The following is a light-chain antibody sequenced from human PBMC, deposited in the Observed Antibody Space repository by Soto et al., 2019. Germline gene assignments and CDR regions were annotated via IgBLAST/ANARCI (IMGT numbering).Light chain of an antibody. CDR3: AAWDDSLNGYYV. CDR2: YDD. V-gene: IGLV1-36*01. Sequence: QSVLTQPPSVSEAPRQRVTISCSGSSSNIGNNAVNWYRQLPGKAPKLLIYYDDLLPSGVSDRFSGSKSGTSASLAISGLQSEDEADYYCAAWDDSLNGYYVFGTGTKLTVL. J-gene: IGLJ1*01. CDR1: SSNIGNNA.